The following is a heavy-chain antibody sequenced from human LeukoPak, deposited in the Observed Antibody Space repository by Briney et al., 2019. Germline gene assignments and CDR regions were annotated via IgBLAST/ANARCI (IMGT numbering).Heavy chain of an antibody. Sequence: PGRSLRLSCAASGFTFSTYAMRWVRQAPGKGLEWVAVISYDGSNKYYADSVKGRFTISRDNSKNTLYLQMNSLRAEDTAVYYCASSSWYSYYFDYWGQGTLVTVSS. J-gene: IGHJ4*01. CDR2: ISYDGSNK. CDR1: GFTFSTYA. D-gene: IGHD6-13*01. V-gene: IGHV3-30*04. CDR3: ASSSWYSYYFDY.